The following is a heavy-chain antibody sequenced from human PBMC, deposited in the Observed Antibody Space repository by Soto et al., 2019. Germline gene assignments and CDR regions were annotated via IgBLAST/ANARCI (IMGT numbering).Heavy chain of an antibody. CDR2: IYYSGST. CDR3: ARRSGPAGETIDY. Sequence: SETLSLTCTVSGGSISSGDYYWSWIRQPPGKGLEWIGYIYYSGSTYYNPSLKSRVTISVDTSKNQFSLKLSSVTAADTAVYYWARRSGPAGETIDYWGQGTLVTVSS. CDR1: GGSISSGDYY. D-gene: IGHD3-3*01. V-gene: IGHV4-30-4*01. J-gene: IGHJ4*02.